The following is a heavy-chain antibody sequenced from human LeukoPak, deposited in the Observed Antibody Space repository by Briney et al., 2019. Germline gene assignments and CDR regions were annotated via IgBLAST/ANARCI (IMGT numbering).Heavy chain of an antibody. D-gene: IGHD3-22*01. CDR2: IKQDGSEK. CDR1: GFTFSSYW. V-gene: IGHV3-7*01. J-gene: IGHJ4*02. CDR3: ARERRSSGSPADY. Sequence: PGGSLRLSCAASGFTFSSYWMSWVRQAPGKGLEWVANIKQDGSEKYYVDSVKGRFTISRDNAKNSLYLQMNSLRAEDTAVYYCARERRSSGSPADYWGQGTLVTVSS.